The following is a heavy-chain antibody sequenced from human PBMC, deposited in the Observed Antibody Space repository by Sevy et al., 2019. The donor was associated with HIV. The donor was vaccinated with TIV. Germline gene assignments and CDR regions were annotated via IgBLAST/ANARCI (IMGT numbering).Heavy chain of an antibody. J-gene: IGHJ6*02. CDR1: GGSISSSSYY. Sequence: SETLSLTCTVSGGSISSSSYYWGWIRQPPGKGLEWIGSIYYSGSTYYNPSLKSRVTISVDTSKNQFSLKLSSVTAADTAVYYGATPTVTTQKTRDYYYYGMDVWGQGTTVTVS. V-gene: IGHV4-39*01. CDR3: ATPTVTTQKTRDYYYYGMDV. D-gene: IGHD4-4*01. CDR2: IYYSGST.